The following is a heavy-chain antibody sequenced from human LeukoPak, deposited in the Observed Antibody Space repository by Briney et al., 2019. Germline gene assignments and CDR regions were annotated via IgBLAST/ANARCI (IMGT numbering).Heavy chain of an antibody. Sequence: AASVKASCKASGYTFTGYYMHWVRQAPGQGLEWMGWINPNSGGTNYAQKFQGRVTMTRDTSISTAYMELSRLRSDDTAVYYCARVRIVGAQYYFDYWGQGTLVTVSS. CDR3: ARVRIVGAQYYFDY. CDR2: INPNSGGT. CDR1: GYTFTGYY. D-gene: IGHD1-26*01. J-gene: IGHJ4*02. V-gene: IGHV1-2*02.